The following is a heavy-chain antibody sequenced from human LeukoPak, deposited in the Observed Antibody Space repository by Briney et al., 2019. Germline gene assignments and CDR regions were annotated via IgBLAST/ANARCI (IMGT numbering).Heavy chain of an antibody. J-gene: IGHJ4*02. CDR1: GFTFSSYW. V-gene: IGHV3-7*01. CDR3: ARAAAHYDILTGYSYYFDY. Sequence: PGGSLRLSCAASGFTFSSYWMSWVRQAPGKGLKWVANIKQDGSEKYYVDSVKGRFTISRDNAKNSLYLQMNSLRAEDTAVYYCARAAAHYDILTGYSYYFDYWGQGTLVTVSS. D-gene: IGHD3-9*01. CDR2: IKQDGSEK.